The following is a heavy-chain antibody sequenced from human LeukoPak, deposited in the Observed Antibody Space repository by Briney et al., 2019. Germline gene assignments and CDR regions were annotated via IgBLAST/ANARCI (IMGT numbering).Heavy chain of an antibody. CDR1: GYTFTGYY. CDR2: INPNSGGT. J-gene: IGHJ3*02. D-gene: IGHD3-3*01. Sequence: ASVKVSCKASGYTFTGYYMHWVRQAPGQGLEWMGWINPNSGGTNYAQKFQGRVTTTRDTSISTAYMELSRLRSDDTAVYYCARVLRFLATDAFDIWGQGTMVTVSS. CDR3: ARVLRFLATDAFDI. V-gene: IGHV1-2*02.